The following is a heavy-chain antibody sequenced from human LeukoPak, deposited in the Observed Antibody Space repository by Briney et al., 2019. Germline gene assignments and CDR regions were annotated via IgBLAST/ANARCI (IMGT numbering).Heavy chain of an antibody. Sequence: PGGSLRLSCAASGFTFSSYAMSWVRQAPGKGLEWVSAISGSGGSTYYADSVKGRFTISRDNSKNTLYLQMNSLRAEDTAVYYCAGPLQDYYYYGMDVWGQGTTVTVSS. CDR1: GFTFSSYA. CDR2: ISGSGGST. D-gene: IGHD4-11*01. CDR3: AGPLQDYYYYGMDV. J-gene: IGHJ6*02. V-gene: IGHV3-23*01.